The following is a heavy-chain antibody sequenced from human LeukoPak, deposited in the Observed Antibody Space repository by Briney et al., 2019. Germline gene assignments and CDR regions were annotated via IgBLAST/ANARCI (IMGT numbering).Heavy chain of an antibody. Sequence: SETLSLTCTLSGGSICRSSYYWGWIRQPPGRGLEWIGSIYYSGNTYYNPSLKSRVTISIDTSKSQFSLNLSSETAADTAVYYCARRSVVGIEDAFDIGGQGTMVTVSS. D-gene: IGHD2-21*01. J-gene: IGHJ3*02. CDR2: IYYSGNT. CDR1: GGSICRSSYY. CDR3: ARRSVVGIEDAFDI. V-gene: IGHV4-39*01.